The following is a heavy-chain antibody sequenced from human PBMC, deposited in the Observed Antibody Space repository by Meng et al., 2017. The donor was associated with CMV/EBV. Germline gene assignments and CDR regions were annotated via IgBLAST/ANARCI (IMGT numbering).Heavy chain of an antibody. V-gene: IGHV4-34*01. CDR3: ARDQGYCSSTSCLEGAFDI. D-gene: IGHD2-2*01. Sequence: GSLRLSCAVYGGSFSGYYWSWIRQPPGKGLEWIGEINHSGSTNYNPSLKSRVTISVDTSKNQFSLKLSSVTAADTAVYYCARDQGYCSSTSCLEGAFDIWGQGTMVTVSS. CDR1: GGSFSGYY. CDR2: INHSGST. J-gene: IGHJ3*02.